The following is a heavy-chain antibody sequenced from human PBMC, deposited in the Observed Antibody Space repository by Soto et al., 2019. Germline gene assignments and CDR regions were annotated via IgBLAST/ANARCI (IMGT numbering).Heavy chain of an antibody. CDR1: GLTFSNAW. CDR2: IRSHGAGGTA. J-gene: IGHJ5*02. V-gene: IGHV3-15*01. CDR3: TPHRVGNWFDP. Sequence: EVQLVESGEDLVEPGGSLRLSCVASGLTFSNAWMNWIRQCPGKGLEWIGRIRSHGAGGTAEYAAPVKDRFTISRNDSENTLYQQMNSLKIEDTGVCYCTPHRVGNWFDPWGQGTLVTVSS. D-gene: IGHD5-12*01.